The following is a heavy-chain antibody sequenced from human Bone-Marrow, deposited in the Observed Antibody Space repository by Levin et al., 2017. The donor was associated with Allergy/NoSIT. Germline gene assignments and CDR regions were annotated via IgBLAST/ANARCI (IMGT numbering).Heavy chain of an antibody. J-gene: IGHJ4*02. CDR1: GGSFSGYY. CDR2: INHSGST. D-gene: IGHD2-21*02. V-gene: IGHV4-34*01. CDR3: ATARYCGGDCYGPYFDY. Sequence: NASETLSLTCAVYGGSFSGYYWSWIRQPPGKGLEWIGEINHSGSTNYNPSLKSRVTISVDTSKNQFSLKLSSVTAADTAVYYCATARYCGGDCYGPYFDYWGQGTLVTVSS.